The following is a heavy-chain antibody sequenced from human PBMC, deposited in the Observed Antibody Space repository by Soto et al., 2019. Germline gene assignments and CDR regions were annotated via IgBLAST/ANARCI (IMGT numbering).Heavy chain of an antibody. CDR1: GFSVIANY. D-gene: IGHD6-19*01. Sequence: GGSLRLSCEVSGFSVIANYMSLVRQAPGKGLEWVSVIYSACGTYYIDSVKGRFSISRDISKNTLYLHMNSLRAEDTAVYHCAKGYSSGWSEGYFDYWGQGTLVTVSS. CDR3: AKGYSSGWSEGYFDY. V-gene: IGHV3-53*01. J-gene: IGHJ4*02. CDR2: IYSACGT.